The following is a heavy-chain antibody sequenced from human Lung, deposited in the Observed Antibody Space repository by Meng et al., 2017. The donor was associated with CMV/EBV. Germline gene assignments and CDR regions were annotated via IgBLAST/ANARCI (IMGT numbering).Heavy chain of an antibody. J-gene: IGHJ3*01. CDR2: IFYSGST. CDR3: ARGAYPLSYRGDAVDG. D-gene: IGHD5-12*01. CDR1: GGSISNTSHY. V-gene: IGHV4-39*07. Sequence: SETLSLTCTVSGGSISNTSHYWGWIRQPPGKGLECLGTIFYSGSTYSDPSLTSRVTISVDTSKNQFSLKLSSVSAADTAVYFCARGAYPLSYRGDAVDGWGQGTXVTVSS.